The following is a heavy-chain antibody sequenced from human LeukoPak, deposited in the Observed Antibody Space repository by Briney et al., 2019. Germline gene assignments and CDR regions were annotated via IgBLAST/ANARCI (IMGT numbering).Heavy chain of an antibody. V-gene: IGHV1-8*01. J-gene: IGHJ6*03. Sequence: ASVKVSCKASGYTFTSYDINWVRQATGQGLEWMGWMNPNSGNTGYAQKFQGRVTMTRNTSISTAYMELSSLRSEDTAVYYCARSYYDFRSGYHGDYYYMDVWGKGTTVTVSS. D-gene: IGHD3-3*01. CDR2: MNPNSGNT. CDR3: ARSYYDFRSGYHGDYYYMDV. CDR1: GYTFTSYD.